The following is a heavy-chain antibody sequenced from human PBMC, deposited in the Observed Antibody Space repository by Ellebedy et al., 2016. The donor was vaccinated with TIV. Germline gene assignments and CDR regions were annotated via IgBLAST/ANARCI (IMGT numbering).Heavy chain of an antibody. Sequence: GESLKISXTTSGFFFSSYVMSWVRRAPGKGLVWVSRINIDGSITTYADSVKGRFTISRDNAKNTLYLQMNSLRAEDTAVYYCARPRGGGQFEDWGQGTLVTVSS. CDR2: INIDGSIT. CDR1: GFFFSSYV. J-gene: IGHJ4*02. D-gene: IGHD3-10*01. V-gene: IGHV3-74*01. CDR3: ARPRGGGQFED.